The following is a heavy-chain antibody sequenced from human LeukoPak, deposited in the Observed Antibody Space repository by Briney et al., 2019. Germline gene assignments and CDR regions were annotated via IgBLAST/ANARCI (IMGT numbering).Heavy chain of an antibody. CDR1: GGSISSSSYY. CDR3: ARSSGDILTGYSYYYYYYMDV. J-gene: IGHJ6*03. V-gene: IGHV4-39*01. Sequence: SETLSLTCTVSGGSISSSSYYWGWIRQPPGKGLEWIGSIYYSGSTYYNPSLKSRVTISVDTSKNQFSLKLNSVTAADTAVYYCARSSGDILTGYSYYYYYYMDVWGKGTTVTISS. CDR2: IYYSGST. D-gene: IGHD3-9*01.